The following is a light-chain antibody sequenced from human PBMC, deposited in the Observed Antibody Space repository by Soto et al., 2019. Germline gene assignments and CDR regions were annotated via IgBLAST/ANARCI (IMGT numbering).Light chain of an antibody. Sequence: QSVLTQPASVSGSPGQSITISCTGTSSDVGGYNYVSWYQQHPGKAPKLMIYEVSKRPSGVSNRFSGSKSGNTASLTISGLQAEDEGDYYCSSYTSSSTVVFGGGTKLTV. CDR1: SSDVGGYNY. J-gene: IGLJ2*01. V-gene: IGLV2-14*01. CDR3: SSYTSSSTVV. CDR2: EVS.